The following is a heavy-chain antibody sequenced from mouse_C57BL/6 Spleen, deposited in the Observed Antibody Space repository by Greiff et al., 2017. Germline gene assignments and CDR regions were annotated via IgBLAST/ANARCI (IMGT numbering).Heavy chain of an antibody. CDR2: IDPSDSET. D-gene: IGHD1-2*01. Sequence: QVQLQQPGAELVRPGSSVKLSCKASGYTFTSYWMHWVKQRPIQGLEWIGNIDPSDSETHYNQKFKDKATWTVDKSSSTADMQLSSLTSEDSAVYYCARYYGDYYAMDYWGQGTSVTVSS. V-gene: IGHV1-52*01. J-gene: IGHJ4*01. CDR1: GYTFTSYW. CDR3: ARYYGDYYAMDY.